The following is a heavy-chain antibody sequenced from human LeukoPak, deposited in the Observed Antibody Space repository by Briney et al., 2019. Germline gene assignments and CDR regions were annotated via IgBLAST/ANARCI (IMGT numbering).Heavy chain of an antibody. V-gene: IGHV1-18*01. J-gene: IGHJ6*02. CDR1: GYTFTSYG. D-gene: IGHD2-2*01. CDR2: ISAYNGNT. Sequence: GASVKVSCKASGYTFTSYGISWVRQAPGQGLEWMGWISAYNGNTNYAQKLQGRVTMTTDTSTSTAYMELRSLRSDDTAVYYCAGDPYCSSTSCYAMTYYYYYYGMDVWGQGTTVTVSS. CDR3: AGDPYCSSTSCYAMTYYYYYYGMDV.